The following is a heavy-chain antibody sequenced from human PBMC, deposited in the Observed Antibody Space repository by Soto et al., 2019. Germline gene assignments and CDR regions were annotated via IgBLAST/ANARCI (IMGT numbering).Heavy chain of an antibody. D-gene: IGHD3-3*01. V-gene: IGHV3-33*01. CDR1: GFTFSSYG. J-gene: IGHJ6*02. Sequence: GGSLRLSCAASGFTFSSYGMHWVRQAPGKGLEWVAVIWYDGSNKYYADSVKGRFTISRDNSKNTLYLQMNSLRAEDTAVYYCARDGSRITIFGVVIIPPKVGYYYGMDVWGQGTTVTVSS. CDR2: IWYDGSNK. CDR3: ARDGSRITIFGVVIIPPKVGYYYGMDV.